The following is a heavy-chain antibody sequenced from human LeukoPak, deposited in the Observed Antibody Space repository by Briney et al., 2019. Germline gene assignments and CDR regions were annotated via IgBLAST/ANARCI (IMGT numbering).Heavy chain of an antibody. CDR3: AAPAAIPYYYGMDV. CDR1: GFTFTSSA. J-gene: IGHJ6*02. D-gene: IGHD2-2*01. V-gene: IGHV1-58*01. Sequence: GASVKVSRKASGFTFTSSAVQWVRQARGQRLEWIGWIVVGSGNTNYAQKFQERVTITRDMSTSTAYMELSSLRSEDTAVYYCAAPAAIPYYYGMDVWGQGTTVTVSS. CDR2: IVVGSGNT.